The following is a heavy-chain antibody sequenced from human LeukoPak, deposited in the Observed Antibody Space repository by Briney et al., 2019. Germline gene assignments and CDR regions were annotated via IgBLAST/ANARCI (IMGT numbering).Heavy chain of an antibody. J-gene: IGHJ4*02. V-gene: IGHV3-7*03. D-gene: IGHD3-10*01. CDR3: ARLVFGGLRYFDY. Sequence: GGSLRLSCVVSGFSIRSSWMSWVRQAPGKGPEWVANIKDDETEKYYAESVKGRFAISRDNAMNSLYLQMNSLRVEDTAVYYCARLVFGGLRYFDYWGQGTLVPVSS. CDR1: GFSIRSSW. CDR2: IKDDETEK.